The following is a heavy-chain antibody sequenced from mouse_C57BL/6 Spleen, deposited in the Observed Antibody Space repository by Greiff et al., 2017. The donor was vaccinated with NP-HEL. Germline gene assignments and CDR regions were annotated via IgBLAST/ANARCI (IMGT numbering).Heavy chain of an antibody. J-gene: IGHJ4*01. D-gene: IGHD2-3*01. CDR1: GFSLTSYG. V-gene: IGHV2-2*01. Sequence: VKVVESGPGLVQPSQSLSITCTVSGFSLTSYGVHWVRQSPGKGLEWLGVIWSGGSTDYNAAFISRLSISKDNSKSQVFFKMNSLQADDTAIYYCAREGMVTSNYAMDYWGQGTSVTVSS. CDR2: IWSGGST. CDR3: AREGMVTSNYAMDY.